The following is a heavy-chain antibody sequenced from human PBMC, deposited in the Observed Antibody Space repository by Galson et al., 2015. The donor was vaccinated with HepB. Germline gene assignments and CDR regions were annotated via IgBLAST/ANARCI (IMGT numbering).Heavy chain of an antibody. CDR2: INGGNGHT. CDR1: GYTFSNYA. V-gene: IGHV1-3*01. J-gene: IGHJ5*02. CDR3: ARHQRPGHPYGPPALTWFDP. Sequence: SVKVSCKASGYTFSNYAIHWVRQAPGQRLEWMGRINGGNGHTQYSQKFQGRLSITRDTSAETVYMDLSGLKSDDTGTYYCARHQRPGHPYGPPALTWFDPWGQGSLVTVSS. D-gene: IGHD3-10*01.